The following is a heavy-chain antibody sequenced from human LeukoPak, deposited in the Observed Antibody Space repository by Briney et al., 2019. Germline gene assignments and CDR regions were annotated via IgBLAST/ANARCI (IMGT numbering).Heavy chain of an antibody. J-gene: IGHJ4*02. CDR2: ISWNSDTI. CDR3: AKVGGLGSFYRSPYFAY. Sequence: GGSLRLSCAASGFTFSSYAMHWVRQAPGKGLEWVSGISWNSDTIGYADSVKGRFTISRDTAKNSLYLQMNSLRPEDTALYYCAKVGGLGSFYRSPYFAYWGQGTLVTVSS. D-gene: IGHD3-10*01. V-gene: IGHV3-9*01. CDR1: GFTFSSYA.